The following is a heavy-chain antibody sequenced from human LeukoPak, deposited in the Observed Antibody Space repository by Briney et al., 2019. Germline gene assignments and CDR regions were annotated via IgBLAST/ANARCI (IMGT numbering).Heavy chain of an antibody. D-gene: IGHD3-3*01. J-gene: IGHJ4*02. V-gene: IGHV1-69*13. Sequence: ASVKVSCKASGYTFTGYYMHWVRQAPGQGLEWMGGIITNYGTTNYAQKYQGRVTITADESTTTVYMELSSLRSEDTAVYYCARPRTYYDFWRGYPPFDYWGQGTLVTVSS. CDR1: GYTFTGYY. CDR3: ARPRTYYDFWRGYPPFDY. CDR2: IITNYGTT.